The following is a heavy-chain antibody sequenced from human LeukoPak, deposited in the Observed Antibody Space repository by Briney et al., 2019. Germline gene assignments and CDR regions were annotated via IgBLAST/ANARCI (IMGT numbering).Heavy chain of an antibody. Sequence: GGSLRLSCAASGFTFSSYAMSWVRQAPGKGLEWVSAISGSGGSTYYADSVKGRFTIPRDNSKNTLYLQMNSLRAEDTAVYYCAKSHNYYDSSGYYYDWGQGTLVTVSS. CDR1: GFTFSSYA. J-gene: IGHJ4*02. V-gene: IGHV3-23*01. CDR3: AKSHNYYDSSGYYYD. D-gene: IGHD3-22*01. CDR2: ISGSGGST.